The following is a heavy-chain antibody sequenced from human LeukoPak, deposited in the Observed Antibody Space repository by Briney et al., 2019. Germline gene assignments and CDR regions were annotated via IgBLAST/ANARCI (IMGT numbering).Heavy chain of an antibody. V-gene: IGHV3-30*04. Sequence: GGSLILSCAASGFTFSSYAMHWVRQAPGKGLEWVAVISYDGSNKYYADSVKGRFTISRDNSKNTLYLQMNSLRAEDTAVYYCARTPLLYDSSGYSHFDYWGQGTLVTVSS. CDR3: ARTPLLYDSSGYSHFDY. CDR2: ISYDGSNK. CDR1: GFTFSSYA. D-gene: IGHD3-22*01. J-gene: IGHJ4*02.